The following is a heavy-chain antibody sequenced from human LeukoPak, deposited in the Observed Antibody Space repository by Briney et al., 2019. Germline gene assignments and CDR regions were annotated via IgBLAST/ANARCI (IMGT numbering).Heavy chain of an antibody. Sequence: GGSLRLSCAASGFTFSSYAMSWVRQAPGKGLEWVSAISGSCGSTYYADSVKGRFTISRDNSKNTLYLQMNSLRAEDTAVYYCAKDRGSWYPHPNWFDPWGQGTLVTVSS. CDR2: ISGSCGST. V-gene: IGHV3-23*01. CDR3: AKDRGSWYPHPNWFDP. CDR1: GFTFSSYA. D-gene: IGHD6-13*01. J-gene: IGHJ5*02.